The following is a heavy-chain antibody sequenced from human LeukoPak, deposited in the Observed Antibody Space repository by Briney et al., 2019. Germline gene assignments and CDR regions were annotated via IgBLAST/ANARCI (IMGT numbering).Heavy chain of an antibody. CDR3: ARVSIAAAGGWFDP. Sequence: XXPAGXGXEXIGRIHTSGSTNYNPSLKSRVTMSVDTSKNQFSLKLSSVTAADTAMYYCARVSIAAAGGWFDPWGQGTLVTVSS. CDR2: IHTSGST. D-gene: IGHD6-13*01. V-gene: IGHV4-4*07. J-gene: IGHJ5*02.